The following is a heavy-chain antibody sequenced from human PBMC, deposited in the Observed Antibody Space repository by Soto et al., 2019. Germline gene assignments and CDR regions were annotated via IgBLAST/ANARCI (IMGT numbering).Heavy chain of an antibody. CDR1: GGSISIYY. D-gene: IGHD2-8*01. V-gene: IGHV4-59*01. CDR2: IYYSGST. Sequence: SETLALTCAVSGGSISIYYWSGIRQPPGKGLEWIGYIYYSGSTNYNPSLKSRVTISVDTSKNQFSLKLSSVTAADTAVYYCARSMVYATHYFDYWGQGTLVTVSS. CDR3: ARSMVYATHYFDY. J-gene: IGHJ4*02.